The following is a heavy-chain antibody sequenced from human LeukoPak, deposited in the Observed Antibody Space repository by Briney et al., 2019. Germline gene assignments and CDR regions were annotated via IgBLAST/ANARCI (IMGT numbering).Heavy chain of an antibody. CDR3: TTRRYYYGSGSYKFDP. D-gene: IGHD3-10*01. V-gene: IGHV1-46*03. J-gene: IGHJ5*02. CDR1: GYTFTSYY. CDR2: INPSGGST. Sequence: ASVKVSCKASGYTFTSYYMHWVRQAPGQGLEWMGIINPSGGSTSYAQKFQGRVTMTRDTSTSTVYMELCSLRSEEPTVYYCTTRRYYYGSGSYKFDPWGQGTLVTVSS.